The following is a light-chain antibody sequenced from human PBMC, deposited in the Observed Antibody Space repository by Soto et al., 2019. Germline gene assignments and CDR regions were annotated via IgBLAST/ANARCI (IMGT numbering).Light chain of an antibody. V-gene: IGKV1-5*01. CDR3: QQYDSSSPT. Sequence: DIQMTQSPSTLSASVGDGVTITCRASQNISVWLAWYQQRPGKAPKFLMYDASSLETGVPSRFSGSGSGTEFTLTIRSLQHDDSATYYCQQYDSSSPTFGQGTKLAIQ. CDR2: DAS. CDR1: QNISVW. J-gene: IGKJ2*01.